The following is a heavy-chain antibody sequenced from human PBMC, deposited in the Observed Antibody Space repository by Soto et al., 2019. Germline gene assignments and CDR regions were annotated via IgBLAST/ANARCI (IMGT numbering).Heavy chain of an antibody. D-gene: IGHD3-3*01. Sequence: QVQLVQSGAEVKKPGASVKVSCKASGYTFTNYYMHWVRQAPGQGLEWMGIINPSGGSTTNTQKFQGRVTMTRDTSTSTVYMELNSLRSEDTAVYYCEGGYDVGVGPPATHSRYYFYYGMDVWGQGTTVTVSS. CDR1: GYTFTNYY. CDR3: EGGYDVGVGPPATHSRYYFYYGMDV. CDR2: INPSGGST. V-gene: IGHV1-46*01. J-gene: IGHJ6*02.